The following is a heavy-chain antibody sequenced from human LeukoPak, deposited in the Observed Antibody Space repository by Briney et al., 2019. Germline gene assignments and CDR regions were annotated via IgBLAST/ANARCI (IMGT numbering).Heavy chain of an antibody. D-gene: IGHD3-22*01. Sequence: GGSLRLSCAASGFTFSDYYMSWIRQAPGKGLELVSYISSSGSTIYYADSVKGRFTISRDNAKNSLYLQMNSLRAEDTAVYYCARALSYYYDSSGYYVYWGQGTLVTVSS. J-gene: IGHJ4*02. CDR3: ARALSYYYDSSGYYVY. CDR1: GFTFSDYY. CDR2: ISSSGSTI. V-gene: IGHV3-11*01.